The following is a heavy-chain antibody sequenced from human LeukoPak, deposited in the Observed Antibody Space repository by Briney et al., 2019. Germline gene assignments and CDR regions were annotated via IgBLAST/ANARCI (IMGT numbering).Heavy chain of an antibody. J-gene: IGHJ6*02. CDR3: AKDRYYDSSGYPYYYGMDV. V-gene: IGHV3-33*06. D-gene: IGHD3-22*01. Sequence: PGRSLRLSCEASGFTFSNYGMHWVRQAPGKGLEWVAVIWYDGSNDYYADSVKGRFTISRDNSKNTLYLQMNSLRAEDTAVYYCAKDRYYDSSGYPYYYGMDVWGQGTTVTVSS. CDR1: GFTFSNYG. CDR2: IWYDGSND.